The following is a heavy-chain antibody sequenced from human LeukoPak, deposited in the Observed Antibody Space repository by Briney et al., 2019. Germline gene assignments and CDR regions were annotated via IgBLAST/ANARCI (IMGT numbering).Heavy chain of an antibody. CDR1: GFTFDDYA. J-gene: IGHJ4*02. CDR2: ISWNSGSI. V-gene: IGHV3-9*01. Sequence: GGSLRLSCAASGFTFDDYAMHWVRQAPGKGLEWASGISWNSGSIGYADSVKGRFTISRDNAKNSLYLQMNSLRAEDTALYYCAKDIRAAAAAGFDYWGQGTLVTVSS. CDR3: AKDIRAAAAAGFDY. D-gene: IGHD6-13*01.